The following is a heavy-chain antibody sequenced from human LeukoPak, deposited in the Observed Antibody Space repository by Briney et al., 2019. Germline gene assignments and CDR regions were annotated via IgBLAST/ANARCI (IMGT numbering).Heavy chain of an antibody. J-gene: IGHJ4*02. Sequence: PSETLSLTCAVSGGSISSSNWWSWVRQPPGKGLEWIGEIYHSGSTSYNPSLKSRVTISVDKSKNQFSLKLSSVTAADTAVYYCARRSYYDSSGSFDYWGQGTLVTVSS. CDR3: ARRSYYDSSGSFDY. CDR1: GGSISSSNW. D-gene: IGHD3-22*01. V-gene: IGHV4-4*02. CDR2: IYHSGST.